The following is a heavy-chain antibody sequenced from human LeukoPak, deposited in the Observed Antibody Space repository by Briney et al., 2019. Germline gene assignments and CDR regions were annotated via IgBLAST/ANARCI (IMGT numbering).Heavy chain of an antibody. CDR3: ARALDVRGAPFDY. CDR1: GGSISSGSYY. D-gene: IGHD3-10*01. J-gene: IGHJ4*02. Sequence: TLSLTCTVSGGSISSGSYYWSWIRQPAGKGLEWIGRIYTSGSTNYNPSLKSRVTISVDTSKNQFSLKLSSVTAADTAVYYCARALDVRGAPFDYWGQGTLVTVSS. CDR2: IYTSGST. V-gene: IGHV4-61*02.